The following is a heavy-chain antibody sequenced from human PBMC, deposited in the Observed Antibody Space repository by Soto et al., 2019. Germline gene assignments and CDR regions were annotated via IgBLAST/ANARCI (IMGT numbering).Heavy chain of an antibody. CDR2: ISGSGGST. V-gene: IGHV3-23*01. CDR3: ATVDLIAYYDFWSGYYNDY. D-gene: IGHD3-3*01. CDR1: GFTFSSYA. J-gene: IGHJ4*02. Sequence: GGSLRLSCAASGFTFSSYAISWVRQAPGKGLEWVSAISGSGGSTYYADSVKGRFTISRDNSKNTLYLQMNSLRAEDTAVYYCATVDLIAYYDFWSGYYNDYWGQGTLVTVSS.